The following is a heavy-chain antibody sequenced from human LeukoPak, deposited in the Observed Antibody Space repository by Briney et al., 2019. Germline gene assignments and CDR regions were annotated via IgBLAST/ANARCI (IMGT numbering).Heavy chain of an antibody. V-gene: IGHV1-18*01. D-gene: IGHD6-13*01. Sequence: ASVKVSCKASGYTFTSYGISWVRQAPGQGLEWMGWISAYNGNTNYAQKLQGRVTMTTDTSTSTAYMELRSLRSDDTAVYYCARAERIAAAGIGAMDVWGQGTTVTVSS. CDR2: ISAYNGNT. CDR3: ARAERIAAAGIGAMDV. CDR1: GYTFTSYG. J-gene: IGHJ6*02.